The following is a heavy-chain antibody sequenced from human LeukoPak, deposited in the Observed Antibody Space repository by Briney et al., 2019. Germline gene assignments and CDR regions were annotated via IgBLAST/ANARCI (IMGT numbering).Heavy chain of an antibody. Sequence: GASVKASCKASGYTFTGYYMHWVRQAPGQGLEWMGWINPNSGGTNYAQKFQGRVTMTRDTSISTAYMELSRLRSDDTAVYYCARDDNLVGAGDYFDYWGQGTLVTVSS. CDR1: GYTFTGYY. D-gene: IGHD1-26*01. V-gene: IGHV1-2*02. CDR2: INPNSGGT. J-gene: IGHJ4*02. CDR3: ARDDNLVGAGDYFDY.